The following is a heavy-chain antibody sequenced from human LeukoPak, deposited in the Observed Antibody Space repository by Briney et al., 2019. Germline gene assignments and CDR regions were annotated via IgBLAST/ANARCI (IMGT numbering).Heavy chain of an antibody. J-gene: IGHJ5*02. D-gene: IGHD2/OR15-2a*01. V-gene: IGHV3-30-3*01. CDR3: AREGYHNSRGSQSWYTAA. Sequence: GGSLRLSCAASGFTFSSYAMHWVRQAPGKGLEWVAVISYDGSNKYYADSVKGRFTISRDNSKNTLYLQMNSLRAEDTAVYYCAREGYHNSRGSQSWYTAAWGQGTLVIVSS. CDR1: GFTFSSYA. CDR2: ISYDGSNK.